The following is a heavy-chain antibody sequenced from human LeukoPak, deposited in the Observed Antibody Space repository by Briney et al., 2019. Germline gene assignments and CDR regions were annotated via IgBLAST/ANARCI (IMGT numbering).Heavy chain of an antibody. V-gene: IGHV3-53*01. CDR1: GFTVSSNY. CDR3: GRGFSIVPAGIPDY. J-gene: IGHJ4*02. CDR2: IYSGGST. Sequence: GGSLRLSCAASGFTVSSNYMNWVRQAPGKGLEWVSVIYSGGSTYYADSVKGRFTISRDDSKNTLYLQMNSLRAEDTAVYYCGRGFSIVPAGIPDYWGLGTLVTVSS. D-gene: IGHD2-2*02.